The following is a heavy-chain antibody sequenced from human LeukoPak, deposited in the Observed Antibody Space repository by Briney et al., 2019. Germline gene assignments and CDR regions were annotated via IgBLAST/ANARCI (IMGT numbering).Heavy chain of an antibody. CDR3: ARASDSSSWYYFDY. V-gene: IGHV4-59*01. D-gene: IGHD6-13*01. CDR2: IYYSGST. CDR1: GDSISSYY. Sequence: KPSETLSLTCTVPGDSISSYYWSWIRQPPGKGPEWIGYIYYSGSTNYNPSLKSRVTISVDTSKNQFSLKLTSVTAADTAVYFCARASDSSSWYYFDYWGQGTLVTVSS. J-gene: IGHJ4*02.